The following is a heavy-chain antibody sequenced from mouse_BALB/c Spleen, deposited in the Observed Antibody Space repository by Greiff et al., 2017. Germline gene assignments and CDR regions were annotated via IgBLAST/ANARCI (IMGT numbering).Heavy chain of an antibody. Sequence: EVQLQESGAELVRSGASVKLSCTASGFNIKDYYMHWVKQRPEQGLEWIGWIDPENGDTEYAPKFQGKATMTADTSSNTAYLQLSSLTSEDTAVYYCARSGYYGSSYRFAYWGQGTLVTVSA. CDR1: GFNIKDYY. V-gene: IGHV14-4*02. J-gene: IGHJ3*01. CDR2: IDPENGDT. D-gene: IGHD1-1*01. CDR3: ARSGYYGSSYRFAY.